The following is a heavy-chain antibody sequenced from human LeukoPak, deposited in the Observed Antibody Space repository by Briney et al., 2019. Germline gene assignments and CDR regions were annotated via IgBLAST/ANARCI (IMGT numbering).Heavy chain of an antibody. V-gene: IGHV3-30-3*01. J-gene: IGHJ4*02. CDR2: ISYDGSDK. Sequence: GKSLRLSCVASGFTFSNYAIHWVRQAPGKGLEWVAVISYDGSDKFYADSVKGRFTISRDNSKNTVYLQMNSLRAEDTAIYYCARDDFSSGYIFDYWGQGTLVTVSS. CDR3: ARDDFSSGYIFDY. CDR1: GFTFSNYA. D-gene: IGHD3-22*01.